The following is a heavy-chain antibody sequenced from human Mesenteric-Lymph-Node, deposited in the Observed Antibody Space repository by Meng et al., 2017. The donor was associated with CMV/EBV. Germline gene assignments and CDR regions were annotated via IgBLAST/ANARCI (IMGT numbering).Heavy chain of an antibody. D-gene: IGHD3-10*01. CDR1: GFTFSSYS. CDR3: ARGPSDGSGNYYNGDY. J-gene: IGHJ4*02. Sequence: GESLKISCAVSGFTFSSYSMNWVRQAPGKGLEWVSSISSSSSYIYYADSVKGRFTISRDNAKKSLYLQMNSLRAEDTAVYYCARGPSDGSGNYYNGDYWGQGTLVTVSS. V-gene: IGHV3-21*01. CDR2: ISSSSSYI.